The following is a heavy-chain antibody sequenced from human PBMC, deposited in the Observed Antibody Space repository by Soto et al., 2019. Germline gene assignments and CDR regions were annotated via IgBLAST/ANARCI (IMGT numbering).Heavy chain of an antibody. CDR1: TFTFSDYY. Sequence: PGGSLRLSCAASTFTFSDYYMSWVRQAPGKGLEWVSFIGSRTSDIYYADSVKGRFTISRDNAKNSLYLDLTRLRAEDTAVYFCVRDYYDTSGYPNTFDMWGQGTMVTVSS. CDR2: IGSRTSDI. V-gene: IGHV3-11*06. CDR3: VRDYYDTSGYPNTFDM. D-gene: IGHD3-22*01. J-gene: IGHJ3*02.